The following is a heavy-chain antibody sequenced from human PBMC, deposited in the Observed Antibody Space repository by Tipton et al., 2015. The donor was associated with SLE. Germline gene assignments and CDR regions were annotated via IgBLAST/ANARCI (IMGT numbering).Heavy chain of an antibody. CDR3: ASITFWSGYIPFDY. Sequence: TLSLTCTVSGGSMSSGSYYWSWIHQHPGKGLEWIGYIYYSGTTYYNPSLKSRLSLSIDTSKNKFSLKLSSVTAADTAMYYCASITFWSGYIPFDYWGQGTLVTVS. V-gene: IGHV4-31*03. J-gene: IGHJ4*02. D-gene: IGHD3-3*01. CDR2: IYYSGTT. CDR1: GGSMSSGSYY.